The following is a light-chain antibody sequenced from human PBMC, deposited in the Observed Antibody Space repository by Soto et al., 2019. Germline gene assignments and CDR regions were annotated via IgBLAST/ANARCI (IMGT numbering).Light chain of an antibody. CDR3: GTWDSSLSAV. Sequence: QSVLTQPPSVSAAPGQTVTISCSGSSSNIGNNYVSWYQQLPGTAPKLLIYDNNKRPSGIPARFSGSKSGTSATLGITGLQTGDEADYYCGTWDSSLSAVFGGGTQLTVL. CDR2: DNN. J-gene: IGLJ2*01. CDR1: SSNIGNNY. V-gene: IGLV1-51*01.